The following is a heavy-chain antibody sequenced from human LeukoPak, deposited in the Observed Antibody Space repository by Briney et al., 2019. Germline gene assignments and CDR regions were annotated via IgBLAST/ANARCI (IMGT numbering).Heavy chain of an antibody. CDR2: ISGSGGST. CDR1: GFTFSNYA. V-gene: IGHV3-23*01. J-gene: IGHJ4*02. Sequence: PGGSLRLSCAASGFTFSNYAMSWVRQAPGKGLEWVSAISGSGGSTYYADSVKGRFTISRDNSKNMLFLQISSLRAEDTATYYCAKDRVGVAXPDYWGQGTLVTVSS. D-gene: IGHD1-26*01. CDR3: AKDRVGVAXPDY.